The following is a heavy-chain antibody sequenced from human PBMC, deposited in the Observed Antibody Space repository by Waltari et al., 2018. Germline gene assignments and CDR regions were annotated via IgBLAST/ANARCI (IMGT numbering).Heavy chain of an antibody. D-gene: IGHD1-7*01. CDR3: AIPYNWNYVFDY. CDR1: GFTFSSYG. V-gene: IGHV3-30*03. Sequence: QVQLVESGGGVVQPGRSLRLSCAASGFTFSSYGMHWVRQDPGKGLEGGAVISYDGSNKYYADSVKGRFTISRDNSKNTLYLQMNSLRAEDTVVYYCAIPYNWNYVFDYWGQGTLVTVSS. CDR2: ISYDGSNK. J-gene: IGHJ4*02.